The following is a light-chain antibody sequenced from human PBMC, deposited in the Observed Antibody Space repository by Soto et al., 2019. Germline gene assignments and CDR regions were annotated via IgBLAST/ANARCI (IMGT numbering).Light chain of an antibody. J-gene: IGLJ1*01. CDR3: SSYTITSIRSV. CDR1: SSDVGGYKY. Sequence: QSVLTQPASVSGSPGQSITISCTGTSSDVGGYKYVSWYQQHPGKAPKLVIYEVSNRPSGVSNRFSGSKSGNTASLTISGIQAEDEADYYCSSYTITSIRSVFGTGTKVTVL. V-gene: IGLV2-14*01. CDR2: EVS.